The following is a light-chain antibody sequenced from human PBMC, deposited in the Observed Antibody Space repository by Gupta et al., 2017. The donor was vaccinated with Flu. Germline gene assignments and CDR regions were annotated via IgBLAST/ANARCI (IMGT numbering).Light chain of an antibody. CDR2: WAS. CDR3: RQSIGFPRT. Sequence: SLGERAPINCKSCQSVLYSSNNKNYLGWYRQTPGRTTRRLDVWASDRETGIPDRGSGSGSGTDFTLKISRMEAEDVAVYYCRQSIGFPRTFGQWTKVEIK. J-gene: IGKJ1*01. V-gene: IGKV4-1*01. CDR1: QSVLYSSNNKNY.